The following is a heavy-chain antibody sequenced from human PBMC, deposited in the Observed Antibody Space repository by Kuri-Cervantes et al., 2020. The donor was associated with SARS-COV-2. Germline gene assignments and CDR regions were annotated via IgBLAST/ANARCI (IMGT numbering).Heavy chain of an antibody. V-gene: IGHV3-53*01. CDR1: GFTVNSNY. CDR2: IYSGGST. Sequence: GESLKISCAASGFTVNSNYIGWVRQAPGKGLEWVSVIYSGGSTYYADSVKGRFTISRDNSKNRLYLQMNSLRAEDTAVYYCARSIIAVAGFGGRDYWGQGTLVTVSS. J-gene: IGHJ4*02. CDR3: ARSIIAVAGFGGRDY. D-gene: IGHD6-19*01.